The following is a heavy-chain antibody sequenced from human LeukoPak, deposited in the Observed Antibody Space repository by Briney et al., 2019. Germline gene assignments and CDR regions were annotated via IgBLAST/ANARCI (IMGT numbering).Heavy chain of an antibody. J-gene: IGHJ4*02. CDR1: GGSISSSSYY. CDR2: INHSGST. D-gene: IGHD3-10*01. Sequence: PSETLSLTCSVSGGSISSSSYYWGWIRQPPGKGLEWIGEINHSGSTNYNPSLKSRVTISVDTSKNQFSLKLSSVTAADTAVYYCARARRATVLLWFGEPFDYWGQGTLVTVSS. CDR3: ARARRATVLLWFGEPFDY. V-gene: IGHV4-39*07.